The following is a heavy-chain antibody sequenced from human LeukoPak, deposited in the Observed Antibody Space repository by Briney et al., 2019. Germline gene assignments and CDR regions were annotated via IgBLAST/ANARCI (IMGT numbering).Heavy chain of an antibody. CDR3: ARDSLVGAGLGRYFDY. J-gene: IGHJ4*02. CDR2: ILGSGGGT. V-gene: IGHV3-23*01. CDR1: GFTFSTYV. Sequence: GGSLRLSCAASGFTFSTYVMTWVRQAPGKGLEWVSAILGSGGGTYYTDSVKGRFTISRDNSKNALYLQMNSLRAEDTAVYYCARDSLVGAGLGRYFDYWGQGTLVTVSS. D-gene: IGHD1-26*01.